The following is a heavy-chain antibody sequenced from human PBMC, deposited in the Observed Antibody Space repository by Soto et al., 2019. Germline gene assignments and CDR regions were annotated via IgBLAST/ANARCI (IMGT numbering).Heavy chain of an antibody. CDR3: ARETRPTTYYYYYGMDV. J-gene: IGHJ6*02. Sequence: QVQLVESGGGVVQPGRSLRLSCAASGFTFSSYGMHWVRQAPGKGLEWVAVIWYDGSNKYYADSVKGRFTISRDNSKNTLYLQMNSLRAEDTAVYYCARETRPTTYYYYYGMDVWGQGTTFTVSS. V-gene: IGHV3-33*01. D-gene: IGHD5-12*01. CDR1: GFTFSSYG. CDR2: IWYDGSNK.